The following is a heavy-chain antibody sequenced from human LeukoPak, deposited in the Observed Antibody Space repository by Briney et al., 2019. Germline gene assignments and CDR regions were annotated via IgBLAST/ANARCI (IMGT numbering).Heavy chain of an antibody. CDR3: ARDVLVTSSPDAFDI. D-gene: IGHD2-21*02. Sequence: PSQTLSLTCTVSGDSISSAVYSWTWIRQPPGKGLQWIGYIPYSGNTYYSPSLKSRVSISLDASKNQFSLKLTSVTAADTATYFCARDVLVTSSPDAFDIWGQGTMVTVSS. J-gene: IGHJ3*02. V-gene: IGHV4-31*03. CDR2: IPYSGNT. CDR1: GDSISSAVYS.